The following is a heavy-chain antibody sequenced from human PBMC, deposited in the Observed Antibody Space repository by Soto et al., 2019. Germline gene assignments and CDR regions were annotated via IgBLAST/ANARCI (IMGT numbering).Heavy chain of an antibody. CDR1: GFTFSDYY. Sequence: QVLLVESGGGLVKPGGSLRLSCAVSGFTFSDYYMSWIRQAPGKGLEWFSYISSISSYKNYADSVKGRFTVSRDNTKNSLYLQMNGLRAEDAAVYYCARPSVVGATSAAIKYYDGMDVW. CDR2: ISSISSYK. J-gene: IGHJ6*01. V-gene: IGHV3-11*06. CDR3: ARPSVVGATSAAIKYYDGMDV. D-gene: IGHD1-26*01.